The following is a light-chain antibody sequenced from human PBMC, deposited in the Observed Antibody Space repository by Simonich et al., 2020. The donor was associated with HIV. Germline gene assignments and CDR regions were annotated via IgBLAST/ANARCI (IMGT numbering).Light chain of an antibody. J-gene: IGLJ3*02. Sequence: QSALTQPASVSGSPGQSITISCTGTSSDVSDYNYVSWYQQHPGKAPKLMIYEGSKRPSGVSNRFSGSKSGNTASLTISGLQAEDEADYYCCSYAGSSTFRVFGGGTKLTVL. CDR3: CSYAGSSTFRV. V-gene: IGLV2-23*03. CDR2: EGS. CDR1: SSDVSDYNY.